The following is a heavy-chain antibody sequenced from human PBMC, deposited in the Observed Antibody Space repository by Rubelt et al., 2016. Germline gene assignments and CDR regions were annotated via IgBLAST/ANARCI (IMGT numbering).Heavy chain of an antibody. Sequence: GLEWISGVSGNGGSTYYADSVRGRFAISRDNSKNTLYLQMNSLRAEDTAVYYCAKEGRIAAAGISYYYGMDVWGQGTTVTVSS. J-gene: IGHJ6*02. CDR3: AKEGRIAAAGISYYYGMDV. D-gene: IGHD6-13*01. V-gene: IGHV3-23*01. CDR2: VSGNGGST.